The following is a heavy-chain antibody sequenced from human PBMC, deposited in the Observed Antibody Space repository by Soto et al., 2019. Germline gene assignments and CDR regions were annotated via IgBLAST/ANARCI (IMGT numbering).Heavy chain of an antibody. D-gene: IGHD2-2*01. Sequence: PGGSLRLSCTASVFPFSSYTMHWLRRAPGKGLEWVGIISFDGSGKYYADWLKGRIVISRDKSKDSLYLQMDTLRPDDTAIYYSARETVTSLTPYQGFYYYGMDVSGQGTTVTVSS. J-gene: IGHJ6*02. CDR3: ARETVTSLTPYQGFYYYGMDV. CDR2: ISFDGSGK. V-gene: IGHV3-30*09. CDR1: VFPFSSYT.